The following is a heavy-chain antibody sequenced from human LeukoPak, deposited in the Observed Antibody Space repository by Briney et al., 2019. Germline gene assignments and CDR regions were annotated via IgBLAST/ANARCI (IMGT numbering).Heavy chain of an antibody. CDR1: GFTFSNHA. Sequence: GGSLRLSCAASGFTFSNHAMSWVRQAPGKGLQWVSVISGGGRTTEYADSVKGRFTVSRDNSKNTLSLQMNSLRVEDTAIYYCAKNVVVKRYFDYWGQGTPVTVSS. CDR3: AKNVVVKRYFDY. V-gene: IGHV3-23*01. D-gene: IGHD2-21*01. CDR2: ISGGGRTT. J-gene: IGHJ4*02.